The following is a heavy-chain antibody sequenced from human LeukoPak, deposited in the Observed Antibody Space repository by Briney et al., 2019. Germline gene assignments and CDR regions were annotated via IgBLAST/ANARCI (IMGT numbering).Heavy chain of an antibody. Sequence: GGSLRVSCAISGFTVRDNYMTWVRQAPGNGLESVSVIYIDGSTYYADSVKGRSTISRDNSKNILYFQMNTLRAEDTAVYHCATGGGRGYSYGALDYWGQGTPVTVSS. D-gene: IGHD5-18*01. V-gene: IGHV3-66*01. CDR3: ATGGGRGYSYGALDY. J-gene: IGHJ4*02. CDR2: IYIDGST. CDR1: GFTVRDNY.